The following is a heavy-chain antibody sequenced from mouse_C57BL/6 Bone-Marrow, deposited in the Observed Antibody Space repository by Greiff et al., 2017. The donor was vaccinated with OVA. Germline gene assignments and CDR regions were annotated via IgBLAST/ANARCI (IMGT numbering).Heavy chain of an antibody. Sequence: EVKLVESGGDLVKPGGSLKLSCAASGFTFSSYGMSWVRQTPDKRLEWVATISSGGSYTYYPDSVKGRFTISRDNAKNTLYLQMSSLKSEDTAMYYWARRWRDDDDYYAMDYWGQGTSVTVSS. CDR1: GFTFSSYG. V-gene: IGHV5-6*02. D-gene: IGHD2-4*01. CDR2: ISSGGSYT. CDR3: ARRWRDDDDYYAMDY. J-gene: IGHJ4*01.